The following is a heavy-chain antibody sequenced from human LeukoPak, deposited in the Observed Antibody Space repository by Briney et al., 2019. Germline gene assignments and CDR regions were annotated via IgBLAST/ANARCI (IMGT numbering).Heavy chain of an antibody. CDR3: AKSGARNYFDY. CDR1: GFTFSSYA. V-gene: IGHV3-23*01. J-gene: IGHJ4*02. Sequence: QPGGSVRLSCAASGFTFSSYAMSWVRQAPGRGLEWVSSISGNGAGTYYADSVKGRFTISRDNSKNTLYLQMNSLRAEDTALYYCAKSGARNYFDYWGQGTLVTVPS. CDR2: ISGNGAGT. D-gene: IGHD1-26*01.